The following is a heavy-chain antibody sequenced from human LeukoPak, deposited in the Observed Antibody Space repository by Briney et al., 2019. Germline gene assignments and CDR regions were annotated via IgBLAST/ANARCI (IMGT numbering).Heavy chain of an antibody. V-gene: IGHV4-34*01. D-gene: IGHD3-10*01. J-gene: IGHJ4*02. CDR1: GGSFSGYY. Sequence: SETLSLTCAVYGGSFSGYYWSWIRQPPGKGLEWIGEINHSGSTNYNPSLKSRVTISVDTSKNQFSLKLSSVTAADTAVYYCARVTSHYYLSGSYYTFDHWGQGTLVTVSS. CDR2: INHSGST. CDR3: ARVTSHYYLSGSYYTFDH.